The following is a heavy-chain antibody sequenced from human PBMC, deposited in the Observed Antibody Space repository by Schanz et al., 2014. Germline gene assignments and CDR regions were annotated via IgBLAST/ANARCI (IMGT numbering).Heavy chain of an antibody. CDR2: ISSGSSYA. D-gene: IGHD3-10*01. J-gene: IGHJ6*02. CDR1: GFTISSNH. V-gene: IGHV3-11*05. Sequence: VHLVESGGGLVKRGGSLRLSCAASGFTISSNHMSWVRQAPGKGLEWVSDISSGSSYANYADSVKGRFTISRDNAKNSLYLQMNSLRAEDTAVYYCARDFDDRRGYGAGYCMGDCMDVWGQGTTXTVSS. CDR3: ARDFDDRRGYGAGYCMGDCMDV.